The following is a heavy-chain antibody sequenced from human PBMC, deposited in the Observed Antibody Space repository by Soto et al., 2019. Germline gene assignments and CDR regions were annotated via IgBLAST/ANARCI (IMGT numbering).Heavy chain of an antibody. CDR2: IYYSGST. D-gene: IGHD3-10*01. CDR1: GGSISRSGYY. J-gene: IGHJ4*02. V-gene: IGHV4-31*03. Sequence: QVQLQESGPGLVEPSQTLSLTCSVSGGSISRSGYYWSCIRLHPGKGLAWIWYIYYSGSTNYNPYLKIRLNISVDTSKNQYSLMLSSVTAADTDVYYCARGYFSGTHYSIPYFYYWGPGTLGTVSS. CDR3: ARGYFSGTHYSIPYFYY.